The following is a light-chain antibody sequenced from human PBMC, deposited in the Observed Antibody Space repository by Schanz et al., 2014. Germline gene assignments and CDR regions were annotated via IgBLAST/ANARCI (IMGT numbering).Light chain of an antibody. CDR3: QQFNKWPPT. J-gene: IGKJ1*01. V-gene: IGKV4-1*01. CDR1: QSILHSSNNKNY. Sequence: DVVMTQSPDSLAVSLGERATINCKSSQSILHSSNNKNYFAWYQQKPGQPPKLLIYWASTRESGVPDRFSGSMSGTEFTLTIDSLQSEDFAVYYCQQFNKWPPTFGPGTKVEIK. CDR2: WAS.